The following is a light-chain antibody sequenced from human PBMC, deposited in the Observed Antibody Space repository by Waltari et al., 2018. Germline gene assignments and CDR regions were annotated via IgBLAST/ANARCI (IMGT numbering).Light chain of an antibody. V-gene: IGLV2-14*01. CDR1: SSDVGGSKY. J-gene: IGLJ2*01. Sequence: QSALTQPASVSGSPGQSITISCTGTSSDVGGSKYVSWYQQHPGKAPKLMIYEVSNRTSGISNRFSGSKSGNTASLTISGLQAEDESDYYCSSSTTGVVVFGGGTKLTVL. CDR3: SSSTTGVVV. CDR2: EVS.